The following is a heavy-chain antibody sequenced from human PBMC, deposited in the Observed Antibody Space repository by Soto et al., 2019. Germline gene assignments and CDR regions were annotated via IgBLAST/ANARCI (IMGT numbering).Heavy chain of an antibody. D-gene: IGHD3-22*01. Sequence: QLQLQDSGPGRVKPSETLSLTCTVAVGSISSSSYYWVGIRPAPGKGLEWIGSIYYSGSTYYNPSLKSRATIAVDTSKNQFSLKVRSVSTADTAVYYCARQGGSSGIDDWGQGTLVTVSS. CDR1: VGSISSSSYY. V-gene: IGHV4-39*01. CDR3: ARQGGSSGIDD. CDR2: IYYSGST. J-gene: IGHJ4*02.